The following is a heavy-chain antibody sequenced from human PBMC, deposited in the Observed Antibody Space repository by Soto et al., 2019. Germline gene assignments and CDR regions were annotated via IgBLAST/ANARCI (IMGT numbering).Heavy chain of an antibody. J-gene: IGHJ6*02. CDR1: GGTFSSYA. V-gene: IGHV1-69*05. Sequence: SVKVSCKASGGTFSSYAISWVRQAPGQGLEWMGGIIPIFGTANYAQKLQGRVTMTTDTSTSTAYMELRSLRSDDTAVYYCARDWGLGAWDIVESSGISYYYYYGMDVWGQGTTVTVSS. CDR2: IIPIFGTA. CDR3: ARDWGLGAWDIVESSGISYYYYYGMDV. D-gene: IGHD2-15*01.